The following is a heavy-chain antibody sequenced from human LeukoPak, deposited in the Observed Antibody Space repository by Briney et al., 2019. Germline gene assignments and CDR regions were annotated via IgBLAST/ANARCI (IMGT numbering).Heavy chain of an antibody. CDR2: IYYSGST. Sequence: SSETLSLTCAVYGGSFSGYYWSWIRQPPGKGLEWIGSIYYSGSTYYNPSLKSRVTISVDTSKNQFSLKLSSVTAADTAVYYCARVARELASPDYWGQGTLVTVSS. V-gene: IGHV4-34*01. CDR1: GGSFSGYY. D-gene: IGHD1-26*01. CDR3: ARVARELASPDY. J-gene: IGHJ4*02.